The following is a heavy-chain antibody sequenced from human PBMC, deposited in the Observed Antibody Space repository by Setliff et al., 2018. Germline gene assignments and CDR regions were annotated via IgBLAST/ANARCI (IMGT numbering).Heavy chain of an antibody. Sequence: SETLSLTCTVSSYSISSGYYWGWIRQPPGKGLEWIGSIYHSGSTYYNPSLKSRVTISVDTSKNQFSLKLSSVTAADTAVYYCARDAYDSSGYYYYYYYGMDVWGQGTTVTVSS. CDR2: IYHSGST. CDR1: SYSISSGYY. V-gene: IGHV4-38-2*02. CDR3: ARDAYDSSGYYYYYYYGMDV. D-gene: IGHD3-22*01. J-gene: IGHJ6*02.